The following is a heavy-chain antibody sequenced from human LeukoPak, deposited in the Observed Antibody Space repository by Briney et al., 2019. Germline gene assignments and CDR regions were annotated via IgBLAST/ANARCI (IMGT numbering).Heavy chain of an antibody. CDR3: ARDTYSGYEH. Sequence: GASVKVSCKASGYTFTIYYMHWVRQAPGQGLEWMGWISAYNGNTNYAQKLQGRVTMTTDTSTSTAYMELRSLRSDDTAVYYCARDTYSGYEHWGQGTLVTVSS. CDR1: GYTFTIYY. D-gene: IGHD5-12*01. V-gene: IGHV1-18*04. CDR2: ISAYNGNT. J-gene: IGHJ4*02.